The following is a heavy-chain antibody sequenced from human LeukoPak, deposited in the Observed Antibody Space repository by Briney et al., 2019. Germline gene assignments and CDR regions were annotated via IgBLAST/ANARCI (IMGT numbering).Heavy chain of an antibody. J-gene: IGHJ4*02. CDR3: ARDGVFHDSDGYSFDY. CDR2: IYHSGTT. CDR1: NYSITSGYF. V-gene: IGHV4-38-2*02. D-gene: IGHD3-22*01. Sequence: KTSETLSPTCAVSNYSITSGYFWGWIRQPPGKGLEWIASIYHSGTTYYNPSLRNRVTLFVDTSKNQFSLKLTSLTAADTAVYYCARDGVFHDSDGYSFDYWGQGTLVTVSS.